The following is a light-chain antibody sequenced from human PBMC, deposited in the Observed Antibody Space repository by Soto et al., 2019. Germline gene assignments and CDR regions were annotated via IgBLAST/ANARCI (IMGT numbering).Light chain of an antibody. CDR2: DDS. Sequence: SYELTQPPSVSVAPGQTASITCGGNVIGSISVHWYQQKPGQAPVLVVFDDSDRPSGIPERFSGSNSRNTATLTISRVEAGDEADYYCQVWDSSSVHVIFGGGTKLTVL. V-gene: IGLV3-21*02. CDR3: QVWDSSSVHVI. CDR1: VIGSIS. J-gene: IGLJ2*01.